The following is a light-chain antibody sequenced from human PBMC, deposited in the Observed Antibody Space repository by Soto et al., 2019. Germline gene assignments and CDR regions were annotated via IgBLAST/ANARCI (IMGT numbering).Light chain of an antibody. V-gene: IGKV1-5*03. J-gene: IGKJ1*01. CDR1: ESGCRW. CDR2: QAS. Sequence: DIQMTQSPSTLSASVGDRVTITCRASESGCRWLAWYQQKPGRTPKLLIYQASTLETGVPSRFSGSGSGTEFTLTISSLQPDDFATYYCQQYNAYSQAFGQGTKVEIK. CDR3: QQYNAYSQA.